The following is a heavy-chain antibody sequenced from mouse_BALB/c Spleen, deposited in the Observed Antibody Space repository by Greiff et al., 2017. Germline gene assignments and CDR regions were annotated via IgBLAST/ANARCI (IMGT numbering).Heavy chain of an antibody. Sequence: QVQLQQSGAELVRPGTSVKVSCKASGYAFTNYLIEWVKQRPGQGLEWIGNIDPYYGGTSYNQKFKGKATLTVDKSSSTAYMKLKSLTTEDSAVYYCARLYHDYDGDYWGQGTTLTVSS. J-gene: IGHJ2*01. CDR3: ARLYHDYDGDY. CDR2: IDPYYGGT. D-gene: IGHD2-4*01. CDR1: GYAFTNYL. V-gene: IGHV1-54*01.